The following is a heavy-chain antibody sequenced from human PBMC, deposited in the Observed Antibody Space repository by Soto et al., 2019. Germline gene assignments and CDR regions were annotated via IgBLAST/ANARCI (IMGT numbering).Heavy chain of an antibody. CDR3: ARYANFYNGMDV. V-gene: IGHV3-7*01. CDR2: INEAGNDK. CDR1: GFPFTNYW. D-gene: IGHD2-8*01. Sequence: EVQLVESGGGLVQPGGSLRLSCAAPGFPFTNYWMTWVRQAPGKGLEWVANINEAGNDKYYVDSMKGRFTISRDNAKNSLSLQMSSLRVEDTAIYYCARYANFYNGMDVWGQGTTVTVSS. J-gene: IGHJ6*02.